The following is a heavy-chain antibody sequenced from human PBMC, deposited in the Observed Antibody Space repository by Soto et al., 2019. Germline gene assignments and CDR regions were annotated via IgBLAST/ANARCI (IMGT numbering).Heavy chain of an antibody. CDR2: FIPIFGTA. V-gene: IGHV1-69*01. J-gene: IGHJ4*02. D-gene: IGHD6-13*01. CDR3: ASSLGYSSSWSFDY. CDR1: GGTFSSYA. Sequence: QVQLVQSGAEVKKPGSSVKISCKSSGGTFSSYAIRWVRQAPGQGLAWRGGFIPIFGTANYTQKFQGRVTITADESTSTAYMELSSLRSEDTAVYYCASSLGYSSSWSFDYWGQGTLVTVSS.